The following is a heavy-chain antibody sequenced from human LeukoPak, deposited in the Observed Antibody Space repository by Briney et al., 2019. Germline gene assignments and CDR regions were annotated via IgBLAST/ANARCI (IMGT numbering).Heavy chain of an antibody. Sequence: GSLRLSCAASGFTFSNYAMSWVRQPPGKGLEWIGEIYHSGTTNYNPSLKSRVTTSVDKSKNQFSLELSSVTAADTAVYYCATNSGWRFDYWGQGTLVTVSS. D-gene: IGHD6-19*01. CDR3: ATNSGWRFDY. CDR2: IYHSGTT. J-gene: IGHJ4*02. V-gene: IGHV4-4*02. CDR1: GFTFSNYAM.